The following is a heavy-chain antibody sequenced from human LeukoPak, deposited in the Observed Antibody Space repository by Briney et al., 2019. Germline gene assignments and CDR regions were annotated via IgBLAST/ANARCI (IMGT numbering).Heavy chain of an antibody. V-gene: IGHV3-7*01. CDR3: AREDMVRGVIFDY. J-gene: IGHJ4*02. Sequence: GGSLRPSCAASGFTFSSYWMSWVRQAPGKGLEWVANIKQDGSEKYYVDSVKGRFAISRDNAKNSLYLQMNSLRAEDTAVYYCAREDMVRGVIFDYWGQGTLVTVSS. CDR2: IKQDGSEK. D-gene: IGHD3-10*01. CDR1: GFTFSSYW.